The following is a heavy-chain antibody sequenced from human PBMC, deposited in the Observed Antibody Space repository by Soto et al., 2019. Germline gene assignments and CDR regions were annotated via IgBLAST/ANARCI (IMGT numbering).Heavy chain of an antibody. CDR1: GGSVSSGSYY. D-gene: IGHD3-10*01. Sequence: PSETLSLTCTVSGGSVSSGSYYWSWIRQPPGKGLEWIGYIYYSGSTNYNPSLKSRVTISVDTSKNQFSLKLSSVTAADTALYYCARTYGRNFDYWGQGTLVTVS. CDR3: ARTYGRNFDY. J-gene: IGHJ4*02. CDR2: IYYSGST. V-gene: IGHV4-61*01.